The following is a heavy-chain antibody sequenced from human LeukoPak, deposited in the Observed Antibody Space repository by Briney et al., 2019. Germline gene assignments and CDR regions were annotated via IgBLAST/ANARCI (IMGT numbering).Heavy chain of an antibody. D-gene: IGHD2-15*01. CDR2: INHSGST. CDR3: ARGSRKACSGGSCYLRGHDAFDI. J-gene: IGHJ3*02. Sequence: SETLSLTCAVYGGSFSGYYWSWIRQPPGKGLEWIGEINHSGSTNYNPSLKSRVTISVDTSKNQFSLKLSSVTAADTAVYYCARGSRKACSGGSCYLRGHDAFDIWGQGTMVTVSS. CDR1: GGSFSGYY. V-gene: IGHV4-34*01.